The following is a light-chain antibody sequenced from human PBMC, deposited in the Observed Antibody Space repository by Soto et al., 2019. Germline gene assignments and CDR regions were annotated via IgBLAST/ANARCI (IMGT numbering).Light chain of an antibody. J-gene: IGKJ1*01. V-gene: IGKV1-16*02. CDR3: QPYAIYPRA. CDR1: QGIRNY. CDR2: ATF. Sequence: DIQMTQSPSSLSASVGDRVTITCRASQGIRNYLAWFQQKPGKAPKCLIYATFKLQSGVPSKFSGSGSGTEFNLTISRLQPEDFATYYCQPYAIYPRAFGQGTKVEIK.